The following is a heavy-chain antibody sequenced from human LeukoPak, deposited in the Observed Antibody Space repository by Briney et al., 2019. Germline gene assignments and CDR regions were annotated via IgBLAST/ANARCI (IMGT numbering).Heavy chain of an antibody. CDR2: ISSSGTNM. CDR3: AKDRGVGGMVGNAFDI. V-gene: IGHV3-21*01. J-gene: IGHJ3*02. CDR1: GFIFNGYT. D-gene: IGHD3-10*01. Sequence: PGGSLRLSCEVSGFIFNGYTMNWVRQAPGKGLEWVSSISSSGTNMYYADSVKGRFTISGDNAKNSLSLQMNSLRAEDTAVYYCAKDRGVGGMVGNAFDIWGQGTMITVSS.